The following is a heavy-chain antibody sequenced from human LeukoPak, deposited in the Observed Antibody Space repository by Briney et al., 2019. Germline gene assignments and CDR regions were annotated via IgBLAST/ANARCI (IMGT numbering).Heavy chain of an antibody. CDR1: GFTFRSHW. CDR3: ARDPLNGALDI. CDR2: MNPDGSEI. J-gene: IGHJ3*02. Sequence: GGSLRLSCAASGFTFRSHWMHWVRHLPGKGLEWLADMNPDGSEIVYVDSVKGRFTISRNNAKNPLFLQMDGLRAEDTAVYYCARDPLNGALDIWGQGTLVTVSS. V-gene: IGHV3-7*01.